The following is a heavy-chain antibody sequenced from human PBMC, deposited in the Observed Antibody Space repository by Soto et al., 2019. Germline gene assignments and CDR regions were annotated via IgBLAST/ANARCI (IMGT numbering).Heavy chain of an antibody. CDR3: ARGRNWNYAYNWFDP. D-gene: IGHD1-7*01. CDR1: GGSISSGGYY. Sequence: QVQLQESGPGRVKPSQTLSLTCTFSGGSISSGGYYWSWIRQHPGKGLEWIGYIYYSGSTYYNPSLKSRVTISVYPSKNPFSLRLSSVTAADTAVYYCARGRNWNYAYNWFDPWGQGTLVTVSS. V-gene: IGHV4-31*03. J-gene: IGHJ5*02. CDR2: IYYSGST.